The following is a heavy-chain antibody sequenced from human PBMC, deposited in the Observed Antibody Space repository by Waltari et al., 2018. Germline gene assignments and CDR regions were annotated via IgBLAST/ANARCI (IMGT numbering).Heavy chain of an antibody. CDR2: ISSSSSYI. CDR3: AKTPWSGRYYSYYYMDV. CDR1: GFTFSSYS. D-gene: IGHD3-3*01. Sequence: EVQLVESGGGLVKPGGSLRLSCAASGFTFSSYSMNWVRQAPGKGLECVSSISSSSSYIYYADSVKGRFTISRDNAKNSLYLQMNSLRAEDTALYFCAKTPWSGRYYSYYYMDVWGKGTTVTVSS. J-gene: IGHJ6*03. V-gene: IGHV3-21*04.